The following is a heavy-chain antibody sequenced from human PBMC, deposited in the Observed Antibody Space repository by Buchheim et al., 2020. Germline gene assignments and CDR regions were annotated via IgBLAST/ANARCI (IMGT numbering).Heavy chain of an antibody. V-gene: IGHV4-34*02. Sequence: QVRLQQWGAGLLKPSETLSLTCGVSDGSFSGYFWTWIRQPPGKGLEWLGEVNHNGTTHSNPSVSGRVSISVDTSRKQFSLRLSSVTAADTATYYCARRGPKLGSRLYSRGGGLDVWGQGTT. CDR2: VNHNGTT. J-gene: IGHJ6*02. CDR3: ARRGPKLGSRLYSRGGGLDV. CDR1: DGSFSGYF. D-gene: IGHD2-21*01.